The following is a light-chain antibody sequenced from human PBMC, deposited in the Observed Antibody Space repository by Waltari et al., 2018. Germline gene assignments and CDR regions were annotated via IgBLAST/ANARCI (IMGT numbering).Light chain of an antibody. CDR2: CAS. Sequence: DIVMTQSPDSLAVSLGERVTIKCKSGQSLLYQANNKNYLAWYQQKARQPPTRIIYCASTRASGLHDRFSGSGCGTDFTLTISRLQAADGAVYYCQQYFDTPSFGPGTKVEIK. J-gene: IGKJ3*01. CDR3: QQYFDTPS. V-gene: IGKV4-1*01. CDR1: QSLLYQANNKNY.